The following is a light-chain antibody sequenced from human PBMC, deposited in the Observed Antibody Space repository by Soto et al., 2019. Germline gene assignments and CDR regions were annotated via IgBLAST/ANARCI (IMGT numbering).Light chain of an antibody. CDR1: QDINNY. Sequence: DIQMTQSPSSLSASVGDRVTITCQASQDINNYLNWYQQKPGKAPKLLIYDASNLKTGVPSRFSGSGSGTDFTFTISSLQPEDIATYYCQQYDNLPLTFGPGTKVDIK. V-gene: IGKV1-33*01. CDR2: DAS. J-gene: IGKJ3*01. CDR3: QQYDNLPLT.